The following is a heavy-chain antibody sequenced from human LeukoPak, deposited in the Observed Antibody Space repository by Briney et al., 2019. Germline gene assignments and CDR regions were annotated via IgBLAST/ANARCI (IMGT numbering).Heavy chain of an antibody. V-gene: IGHV3-30-3*01. Sequence: GRSLRLSCAASGFTFSSYAMHWVRQAPGKGLEWVAVISYDGSNKYYADSVKGRFTISRDNSKNTMYLQMNSLRGEDAAVYYCARDAGYATNWFDPWGQGTLVTVSS. J-gene: IGHJ5*02. CDR2: ISYDGSNK. D-gene: IGHD5-12*01. CDR1: GFTFSSYA. CDR3: ARDAGYATNWFDP.